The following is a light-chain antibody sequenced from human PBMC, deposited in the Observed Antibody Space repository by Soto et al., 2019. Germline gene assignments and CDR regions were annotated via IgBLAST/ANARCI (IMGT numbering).Light chain of an antibody. CDR1: HSIRTY. CDR3: QQRSNWPLT. J-gene: IGKJ4*01. Sequence: EIGLKESPATVSLYPGQRASLSCRASHSIRTYSAWYQQKPGQAPRLLIYDASNRATGIPARFSGSGSGTDFTLTISSLEPEDFAVYYCQQRSNWPLTFGGGTKVDIK. CDR2: DAS. V-gene: IGKV3-11*01.